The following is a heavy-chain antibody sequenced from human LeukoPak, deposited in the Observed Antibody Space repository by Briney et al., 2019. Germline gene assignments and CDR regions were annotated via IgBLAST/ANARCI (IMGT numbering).Heavy chain of an antibody. D-gene: IGHD3-3*01. Sequence: GGSLRLSCAASGFTFSSYGMNWVRQAPGKGLEWVAFIRNDGSNKYYADSVKGRFTISRDNSKNTLYLQMNSLRAEDTAVYYCAKDQGLYDFWSGYYVNIDYWGQGTLVTVSS. V-gene: IGHV3-30*02. CDR3: AKDQGLYDFWSGYYVNIDY. CDR2: IRNDGSNK. J-gene: IGHJ4*02. CDR1: GFTFSSYG.